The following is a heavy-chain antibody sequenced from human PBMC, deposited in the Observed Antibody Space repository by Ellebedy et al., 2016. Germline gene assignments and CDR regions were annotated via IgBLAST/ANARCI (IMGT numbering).Heavy chain of an antibody. CDR2: INHSGST. V-gene: IGHV4-34*01. Sequence: SETLSLTCAVYGGSFSGYYWSWIRQPPGKGLEWIGEINHSGSTNYNPSLKSRVTISVDTSKNQFSLKLSSVTAADTAVYYCARGGRDGYNFGDYWGQGTLVTVSS. J-gene: IGHJ4*02. CDR3: ARGGRDGYNFGDY. CDR1: GGSFSGYY. D-gene: IGHD5-24*01.